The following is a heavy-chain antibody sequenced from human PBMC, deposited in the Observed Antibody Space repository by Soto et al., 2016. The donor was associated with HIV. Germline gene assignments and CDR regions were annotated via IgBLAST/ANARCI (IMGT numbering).Heavy chain of an antibody. CDR3: ARDGSGGNYGPDY. CDR1: GFTFSDYG. V-gene: IGHV3-33*01. CDR2: IWFDGRKK. D-gene: IGHD2-21*02. Sequence: VQLVESGGGVVQPGKSLRLSCAASGFTFSDYGMHWVRQAPGKGLEGVAIIWFDGRKKYYTESVRGRFTISRDDFKNTLYLQMNRLTAEDTAIYYCARDGSGGNYGPDYWGQGTLVTSPQ. J-gene: IGHJ4*02.